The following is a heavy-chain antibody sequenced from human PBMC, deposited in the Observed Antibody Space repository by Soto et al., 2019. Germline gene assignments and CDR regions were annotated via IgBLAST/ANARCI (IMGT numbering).Heavy chain of an antibody. CDR2: ISYDGSNK. Sequence: PGGSLRLSCAASGFTFSSYGIHWVRQAPGKGLEWVALISYDGSNKYYADSVKGRFTISRDNSKNTLYLQMNSLRAEDTAMYYCAKDAPYYYDSSGYYGPFDYWGQVTLVTVSS. V-gene: IGHV3-30*18. CDR3: AKDAPYYYDSSGYYGPFDY. D-gene: IGHD3-22*01. CDR1: GFTFSSYG. J-gene: IGHJ4*02.